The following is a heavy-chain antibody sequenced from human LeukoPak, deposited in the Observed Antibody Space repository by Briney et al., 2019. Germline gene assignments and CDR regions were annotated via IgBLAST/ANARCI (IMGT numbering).Heavy chain of an antibody. V-gene: IGHV1-18*04. J-gene: IGHJ6*02. CDR3: ARSVHVKRYSNTISSSGEGMDV. Sequence: ASVKVSCKASGYTFNKYGVSWVRQAPVQGLEWMGWISGYNGNTDYAQKFQDRVTMTTDTSTSTVYLELRSLRSDDTTVYYCARSVHVKRYSNTISSSGEGMDVWGQGTTVTVSS. CDR1: GYTFNKYG. CDR2: ISGYNGNT. D-gene: IGHD2/OR15-2a*01.